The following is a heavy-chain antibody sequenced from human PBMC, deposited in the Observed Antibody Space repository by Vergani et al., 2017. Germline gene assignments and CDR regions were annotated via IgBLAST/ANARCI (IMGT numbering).Heavy chain of an antibody. J-gene: IGHJ4*01. D-gene: IGHD6-13*01. V-gene: IGHV3-49*04. Sequence: EGQLVESGGGLVKPGGSLRLSCAASGFTLSSYSMNWVRQAPGKGLEWVGFVRNKEDGGTPEHAASVKGRFTISRDDSKAIAYLQMNSLKTEDTAVYYCTTGFPGSSWSTYWGQGTLVTVSS. CDR2: VRNKEDGGTP. CDR3: TTGFPGSSWSTY. CDR1: GFTLSSYS.